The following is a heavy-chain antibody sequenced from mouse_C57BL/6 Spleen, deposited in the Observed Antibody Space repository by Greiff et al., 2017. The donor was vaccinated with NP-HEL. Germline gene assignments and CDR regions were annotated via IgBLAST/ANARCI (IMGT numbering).Heavy chain of an antibody. CDR1: GYTFTEYT. Sequence: VQLQQSGAELVKPGASVKLSCKASGYTFTEYTIHWVKQRSGQGLEWIGWFYPGSGSIKYNEKFKDKATLTADKSSSTGYMELRILTSEDSAVYFCARHELGVYYFDYWGQGTTLTVSS. D-gene: IGHD4-1*01. CDR3: ARHELGVYYFDY. J-gene: IGHJ2*01. CDR2: FYPGSGSI. V-gene: IGHV1-62-2*01.